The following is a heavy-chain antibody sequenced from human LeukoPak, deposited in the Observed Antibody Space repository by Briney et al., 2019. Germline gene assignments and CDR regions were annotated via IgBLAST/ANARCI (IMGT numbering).Heavy chain of an antibody. D-gene: IGHD3-3*02. CDR3: ARDRGSVVGQPTFLDY. J-gene: IGHJ4*02. V-gene: IGHV3-30*03. CDR2: ISYDGSNK. Sequence: GGSLRLSCAASGFTFSNAWMNWVRQAPGKGLEWVAVISYDGSNKYYADSVKGRFTISRDNPKNTLNLQMNSLSLEDTAVYYCARDRGSVVGQPTFLDYWGQGTLVTVSS. CDR1: GFTFSNAW.